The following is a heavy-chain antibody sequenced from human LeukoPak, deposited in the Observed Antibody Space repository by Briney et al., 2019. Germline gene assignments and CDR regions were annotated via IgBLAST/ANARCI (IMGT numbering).Heavy chain of an antibody. CDR1: GFTFSNYW. V-gene: IGHV3-7*04. Sequence: GGSLRLSCAASGFTFSNYWMTWVRQAPGKGREWVASINQDRGEIHYVDSVRGRFTISRDNAKNSLSLQMSSLTEDDTAVYYCVRAHHPGGWFDPWGQGTLVTVSS. D-gene: IGHD3-10*01. CDR2: INQDRGEI. CDR3: VRAHHPGGWFDP. J-gene: IGHJ5*02.